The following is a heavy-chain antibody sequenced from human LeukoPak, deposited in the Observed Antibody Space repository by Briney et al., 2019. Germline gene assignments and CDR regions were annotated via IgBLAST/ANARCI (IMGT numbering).Heavy chain of an antibody. CDR1: GFTFSSYA. D-gene: IGHD1-26*01. CDR2: ISYDGSNK. CDR3: AKAPGVSSRWELLRGDY. J-gene: IGHJ4*02. Sequence: HPGGSLRLSCAASGFTFSSYAMHWVRQAPGKGLEWVAVISYDGSNKYYADSVKGRFTISRDNSKNTLYLQMNSLRAEDTAVYYCAKAPGVSSRWELLRGDYWGQGTLVTVSS. V-gene: IGHV3-30-3*01.